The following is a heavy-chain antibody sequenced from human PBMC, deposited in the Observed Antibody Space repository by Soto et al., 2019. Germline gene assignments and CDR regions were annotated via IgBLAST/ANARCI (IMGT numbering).Heavy chain of an antibody. CDR3: ARARRDGYNRVLDY. Sequence: SETLSLTCTVSGGSISSGGYYWSWIRQHPGKGLEWIGYIYYSGSTYYNPSLKSRVTISVDTSKNQFSLKLSSVTAADTAVYYCARARRDGYNRVLDYWGQGTLVTVSS. J-gene: IGHJ4*02. V-gene: IGHV4-31*03. CDR2: IYYSGST. D-gene: IGHD5-12*01. CDR1: GGSISSGGYY.